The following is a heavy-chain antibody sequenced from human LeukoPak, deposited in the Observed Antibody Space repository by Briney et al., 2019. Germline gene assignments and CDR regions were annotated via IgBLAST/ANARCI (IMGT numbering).Heavy chain of an antibody. CDR2: IYYSGST. Sequence: PSETLSLTCTVSGGSISNYYWSWIRQPPGKGLEWIGYIYYSGSTNYNPSLKSRVTMSVDTSKNQFSLKLSSVTAADTAVYYCAGYDFNKFFDYWGQGTLVTVSS. CDR1: GGSISNYY. D-gene: IGHD3-3*01. V-gene: IGHV4-59*01. CDR3: AGYDFNKFFDY. J-gene: IGHJ4*02.